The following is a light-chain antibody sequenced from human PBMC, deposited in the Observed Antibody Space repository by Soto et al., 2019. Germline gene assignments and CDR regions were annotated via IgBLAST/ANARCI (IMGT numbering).Light chain of an antibody. CDR1: SGHRNYA. J-gene: IGLJ2*01. V-gene: IGLV4-69*01. Sequence: QSVLTQSPSASASLGASVTLTCTLSSGHRNYAIAWHQQQPEKGPRYLMKVNIDGSHNKGDAIPDRFSGSSSGAERYLTISSLQSDDEADYYCQTWGTGIRVFGGGTKLTVL. CDR3: QTWGTGIRV. CDR2: VNIDGSH.